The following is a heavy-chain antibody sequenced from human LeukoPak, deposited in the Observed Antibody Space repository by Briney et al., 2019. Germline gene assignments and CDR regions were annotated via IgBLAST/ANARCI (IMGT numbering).Heavy chain of an antibody. J-gene: IGHJ4*02. Sequence: ASVKVSCKASGYTFTGYYMHWVRQAPGQGLEWMGWINPNSGGTNYAQKFQGRVTMTRDTSISTAYMELSRLRSDDTAVYYCARDQGSSGSYSSSDYWGQGTLVTVSS. V-gene: IGHV1-2*02. D-gene: IGHD1-26*01. CDR2: INPNSGGT. CDR3: ARDQGSSGSYSSSDY. CDR1: GYTFTGYY.